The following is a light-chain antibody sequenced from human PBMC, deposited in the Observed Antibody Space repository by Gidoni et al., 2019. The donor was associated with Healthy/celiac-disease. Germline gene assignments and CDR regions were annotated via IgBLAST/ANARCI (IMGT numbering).Light chain of an antibody. CDR2: ATS. J-gene: IGKJ4*01. CDR1: QSISSY. Sequence: DIQMTQSPSSLSASVGDRVTITCRASQSISSYLNWYQQKPGKVPKLLIYATSSLQSGVPSRFSGSGSGTDFTLTITSLQPEDFAAYYCQQSYTTPLTFGGGTTVEIK. CDR3: QQSYTTPLT. V-gene: IGKV1-39*01.